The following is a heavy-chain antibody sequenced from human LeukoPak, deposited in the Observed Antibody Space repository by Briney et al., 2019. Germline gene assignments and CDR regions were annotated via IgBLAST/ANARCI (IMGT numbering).Heavy chain of an antibody. CDR2: ISYDGSNK. CDR1: GFTFSSYA. V-gene: IGHV3-30-3*01. Sequence: GGSLRLSCTASGFTFSSYAMHWVRQAPGKGLEWVAVISYDGSNKYYADSVKGRFTISRDNAKNSLYLQMNSLRAEDTAVYYCARDRYSYGSLYFDYWGQGTLVTVSS. CDR3: ARDRYSYGSLYFDY. J-gene: IGHJ4*02. D-gene: IGHD5-18*01.